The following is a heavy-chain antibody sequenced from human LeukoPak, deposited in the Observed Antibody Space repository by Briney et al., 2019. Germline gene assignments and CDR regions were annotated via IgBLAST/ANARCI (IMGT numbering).Heavy chain of an antibody. CDR2: ISNDGSNK. V-gene: IGHV3-30-3*01. D-gene: IGHD4-23*01. CDR3: VLGHYGGLFDD. Sequence: GGSLRLSCAASGFAFSSYDMHWVRQAPGKGLEWVAVISNDGSNKDYADSVKGRFTISRDNSKNTLYVQMNSLRAEDTAVYYCVLGHYGGLFDDWGQGTLVSVSS. CDR1: GFAFSSYD. J-gene: IGHJ4*02.